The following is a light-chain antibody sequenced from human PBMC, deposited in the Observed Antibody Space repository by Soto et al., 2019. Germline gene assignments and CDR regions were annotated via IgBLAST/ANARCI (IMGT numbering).Light chain of an antibody. Sequence: EIVLTQSPATLSLSPGERATLSCRASQSVSSYLAWYQQKPGQAPRLLIYDASNRATGIPARFSGSGSGTDVTITISSLEPEDFAVYYCQQRSNWYLTFGPGTKVDIK. CDR2: DAS. J-gene: IGKJ3*01. CDR3: QQRSNWYLT. CDR1: QSVSSY. V-gene: IGKV3-11*01.